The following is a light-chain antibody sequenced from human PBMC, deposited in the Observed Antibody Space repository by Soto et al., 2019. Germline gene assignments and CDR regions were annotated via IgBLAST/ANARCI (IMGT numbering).Light chain of an antibody. CDR2: EVT. V-gene: IGLV2-8*01. J-gene: IGLJ1*01. CDR3: SSYAGSINPYV. Sequence: QSVLTQPPSASGSPGQSVTISCTRTSGDIGGYDYVSWYQQHPGKAPKLMIYEVTKRPLGVPDRFSGSKSGNTASLTVSGLQAEDEADYYCSSYAGSINPYVFGTGTKLTVL. CDR1: SGDIGGYDY.